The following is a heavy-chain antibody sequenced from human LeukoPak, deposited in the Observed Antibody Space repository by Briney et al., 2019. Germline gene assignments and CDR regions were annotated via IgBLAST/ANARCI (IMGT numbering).Heavy chain of an antibody. J-gene: IGHJ4*02. D-gene: IGHD2-8*01. CDR2: ITGGGGST. CDR1: GFTFSSFP. Sequence: GGPLRLSCAASGFTFSSFPMTWVRLAPGKGLEWVSTITGGGGSTYYAESVKGRFTISRDNSKNMLYLQMNSLRGEDTALYFCAKDLAGCSDSWGQGTLVTVSS. CDR3: AKDLAGCSDS. V-gene: IGHV3-23*01.